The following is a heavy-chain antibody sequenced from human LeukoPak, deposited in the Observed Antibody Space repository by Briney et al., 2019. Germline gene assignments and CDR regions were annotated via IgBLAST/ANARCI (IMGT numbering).Heavy chain of an antibody. V-gene: IGHV1-2*02. CDR3: ARDPGLVTGTRGAFDI. D-gene: IGHD1-7*01. Sequence: ASVKVSCKASGCTFTGYYMHWVRQAAGQGLEWMGWINPNSGGTNYAQKFQGRVTMTRDTSISTAYMELSRLRSDDTAVYYCARDPGLVTGTRGAFDIWGQGTMVTVSS. J-gene: IGHJ3*02. CDR2: INPNSGGT. CDR1: GCTFTGYY.